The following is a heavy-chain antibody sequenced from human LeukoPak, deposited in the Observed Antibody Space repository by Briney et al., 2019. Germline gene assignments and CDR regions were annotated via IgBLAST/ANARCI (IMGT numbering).Heavy chain of an antibody. V-gene: IGHV3-48*01. Sequence: GGSLILSCAASGFTFSSYSMNWVRQAPGKGLEWVSYISSSSSTIYYADSVKGRFTISRDNAKNSLYLQMNSLRAEDTAVYYCARVSSGWYFNFDYWGQGTLVTVSS. J-gene: IGHJ4*02. D-gene: IGHD6-19*01. CDR2: ISSSSSTI. CDR1: GFTFSSYS. CDR3: ARVSSGWYFNFDY.